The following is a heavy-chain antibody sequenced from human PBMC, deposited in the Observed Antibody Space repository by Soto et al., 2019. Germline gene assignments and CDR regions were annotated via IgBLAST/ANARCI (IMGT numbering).Heavy chain of an antibody. CDR2: IYPGDSDI. D-gene: IGHD2-2*01. CDR3: ARRGESYAGPPDY. CDR1: GYFFTNAW. V-gene: IGHV5-51*01. J-gene: IGHJ4*01. Sequence: GESLKISCKGSGYFFTNAWIAWVRQMPGKGLEWIGMIYPGDSDIKISPSVQGQVALSVDRSNNTAYLQWSSLKASDTGMYFCARRGESYAGPPDYLGRGTLVTVSS.